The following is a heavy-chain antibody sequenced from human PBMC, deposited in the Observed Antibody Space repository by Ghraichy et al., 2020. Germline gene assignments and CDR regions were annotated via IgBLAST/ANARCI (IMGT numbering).Heavy chain of an antibody. D-gene: IGHD5-18*01. CDR2: IYYSGST. CDR3: ARPDSYGLTSYAFDI. CDR1: GGSISSYY. J-gene: IGHJ3*02. V-gene: IGHV4-59*08. Sequence: SETLSLTCTVSGGSISSYYWSWIRQPPGKGLEWIGYIYYSGSTNYNPSLKSRVTISVDTSKNQFSLKLSSVTAADTAVYYCARPDSYGLTSYAFDIWGQGTMVTVSS.